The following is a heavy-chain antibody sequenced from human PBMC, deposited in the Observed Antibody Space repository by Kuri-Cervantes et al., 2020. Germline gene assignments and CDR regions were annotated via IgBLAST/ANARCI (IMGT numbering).Heavy chain of an antibody. D-gene: IGHD6-13*01. V-gene: IGHV1-18*01. CDR3: ARVGNAGGIAAAGGGVDV. J-gene: IGHJ6*02. Sequence: ASVKVSCKASGYTFTSYGISWLRQAPGQGLEGMGWISAYNGNTNYAQKLQGRVTMTTDTSTSTAYMELRSLRSDDTAVYYCARVGNAGGIAAAGGGVDVWGQGTTVTVSS. CDR2: ISAYNGNT. CDR1: GYTFTSYG.